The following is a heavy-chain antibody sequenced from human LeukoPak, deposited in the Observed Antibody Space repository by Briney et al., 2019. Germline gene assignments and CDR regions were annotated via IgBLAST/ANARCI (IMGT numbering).Heavy chain of an antibody. Sequence: GGPLRLSCAASGFTFSNYGIHWVRQAPGKGLEWVAVISYDGSNKYYAESVKGRFTISRDNSKNTLSLQMNSLRAEDTAVYYCAKGYGFDSSGFEHYFENWGQGILVTVSS. CDR1: GFTFSNYG. D-gene: IGHD3-22*01. CDR2: ISYDGSNK. CDR3: AKGYGFDSSGFEHYFEN. J-gene: IGHJ4*02. V-gene: IGHV3-30*18.